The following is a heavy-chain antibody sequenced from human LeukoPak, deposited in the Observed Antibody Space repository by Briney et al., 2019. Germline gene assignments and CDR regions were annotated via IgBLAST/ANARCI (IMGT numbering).Heavy chain of an antibody. CDR1: GGSFSGYY. CDR2: INHSGNT. CDR3: ARRGIAVAGRWFDP. D-gene: IGHD6-19*01. Sequence: SETLSLTCAVYGGSFSGYYWSWIRQSPGKGLEWIGEINHSGNTNYNPSLKSRATISVDRSKNQFSLKLSSVTAADTAVYYCARRGIAVAGRWFDPWGQGTLVTVSS. V-gene: IGHV4-34*01. J-gene: IGHJ5*02.